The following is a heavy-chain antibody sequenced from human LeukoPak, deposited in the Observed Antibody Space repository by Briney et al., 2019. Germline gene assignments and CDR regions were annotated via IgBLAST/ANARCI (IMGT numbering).Heavy chain of an antibody. CDR3: ARDPPQSYYYDSSGYQNYYYYYGMDV. J-gene: IGHJ6*02. CDR2: ISAYNGNT. CDR1: GYTFTSYG. D-gene: IGHD3-22*01. Sequence: ASVKVSCKASGYTFTSYGISWVRQAPGQGLEWMGWISAYNGNTNYAQKLQGRVTMTTDTSTSTAYMELRSLRSDDTAVYYCARDPPQSYYYDSSGYQNYYYYYGMDVWGQGTTVTVSS. V-gene: IGHV1-18*01.